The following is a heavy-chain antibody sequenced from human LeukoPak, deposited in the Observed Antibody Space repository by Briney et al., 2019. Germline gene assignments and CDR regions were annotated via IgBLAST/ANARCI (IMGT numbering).Heavy chain of an antibody. Sequence: SETLSLTCAVYGGSFSGYYWSWIRQPPGKGLEWIGEINHSGSTNYNPSLKSRVTISVDTSKNQFSLKLSSATAADTAVYYCARGPDFWSGYYQVRYFDYWGQGTLVTVSS. J-gene: IGHJ4*02. CDR2: INHSGST. CDR1: GGSFSGYY. V-gene: IGHV4-34*01. CDR3: ARGPDFWSGYYQVRYFDY. D-gene: IGHD3-3*01.